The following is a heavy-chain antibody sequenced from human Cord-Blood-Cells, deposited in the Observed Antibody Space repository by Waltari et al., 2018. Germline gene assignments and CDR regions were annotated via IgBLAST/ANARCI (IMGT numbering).Heavy chain of an antibody. J-gene: IGHJ4*02. D-gene: IGHD3-10*01. CDR1: GGSFSGYY. CDR3: ARSPMVRGVIDY. V-gene: IGHV4-34*01. CDR2: INHSGST. Sequence: QVQLQQWGAGLLKPSETLSLTCAVYGGSFSGYYWSWIRQPPGKGLEWIGEINHSGSTNYNPSLKSRVTISVDTSKNQFSRKLSSVTAADTAVYYCARSPMVRGVIDYWGQGTLVTVSS.